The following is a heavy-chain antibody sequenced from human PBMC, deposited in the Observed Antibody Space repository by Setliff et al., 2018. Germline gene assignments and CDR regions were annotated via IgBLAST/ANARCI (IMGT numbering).Heavy chain of an antibody. CDR3: ARESDDFWSGYYFDS. CDR1: GGSFSGYY. CDR2: INHSGST. D-gene: IGHD3-3*01. V-gene: IGHV4-34*01. J-gene: IGHJ4*02. Sequence: PSETLSLTCAVYGGSFSGYYWSWIRQPPGKGLEWIGEINHSGSTNYKPSLKSRVTISVDTSKNQFSLKLSSVTAADTAVYYCARESDDFWSGYYFDSWGQGTLVTVSS.